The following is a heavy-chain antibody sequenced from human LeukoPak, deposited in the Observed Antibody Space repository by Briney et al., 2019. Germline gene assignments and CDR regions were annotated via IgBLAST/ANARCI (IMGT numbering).Heavy chain of an antibody. CDR1: GFTFSSYA. Sequence: GGSLRLSCAASGFTFSSYAMSWVRQAPGKGLEWVAAISGSGGSTYYADSVKGRFTISRDNSKNTLYLQMNSLRAEDTAVYYCAKDLGYYDILTGYSALHSFDYWGQGTLVTVSS. CDR3: AKDLGYYDILTGYSALHSFDY. V-gene: IGHV3-23*01. CDR2: ISGSGGST. D-gene: IGHD3-9*01. J-gene: IGHJ4*02.